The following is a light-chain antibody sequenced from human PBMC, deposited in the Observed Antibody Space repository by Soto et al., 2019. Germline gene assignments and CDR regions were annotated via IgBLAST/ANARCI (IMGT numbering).Light chain of an antibody. CDR2: SAS. CDR3: QQYGRSPRT. V-gene: IGKV3-20*01. Sequence: EIVLTQSPGTLSLSPGERATLSCRASQSVSSTYLAWYQQKPGQAPRLLIYSASSRATGIPDRFRGSGSATDFTLIISRLEPEDFAVYYCQQYGRSPRTFGQGTKVEIK. J-gene: IGKJ1*01. CDR1: QSVSSTY.